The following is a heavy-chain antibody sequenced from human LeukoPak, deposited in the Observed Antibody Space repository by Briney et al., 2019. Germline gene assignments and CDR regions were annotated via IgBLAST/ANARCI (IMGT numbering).Heavy chain of an antibody. CDR2: INHSGST. Sequence: SETLSLTCAVYGGSFSGYYWSWIRQPPGKGLEWIGEINHSGSTNYNPSLKSRVTISVDTSKNQFSLKLSSVTAADTAVYYCARDGYCSGGSCKGGLDYWGQGTLVTVSS. J-gene: IGHJ4*02. CDR3: ARDGYCSGGSCKGGLDY. V-gene: IGHV4-34*01. D-gene: IGHD2-15*01. CDR1: GGSFSGYY.